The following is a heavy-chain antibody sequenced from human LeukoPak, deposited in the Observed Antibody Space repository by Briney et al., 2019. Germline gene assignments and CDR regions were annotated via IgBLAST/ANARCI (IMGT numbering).Heavy chain of an antibody. V-gene: IGHV3-66*01. Sequence: GGSLRLSCAASGFTVSSNYMNWVRQAPGKGLEWVSVIYSGGSTYYADSVKGRFTISRDNSKNTLYLQMHSLRAEDTAVYYCARFIIAFDYWGQGTLATVSS. CDR1: GFTVSSNY. CDR2: IYSGGST. J-gene: IGHJ4*02. D-gene: IGHD3-10*01. CDR3: ARFIIAFDY.